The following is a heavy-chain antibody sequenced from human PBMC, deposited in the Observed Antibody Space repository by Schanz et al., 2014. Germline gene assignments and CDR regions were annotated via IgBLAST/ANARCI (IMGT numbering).Heavy chain of an antibody. J-gene: IGHJ4*02. CDR1: GFSFSTYG. CDR2: ISSSSMYI. Sequence: EVRLVASGGGLVKPGGSLRLSCAASGFSFSTYGLTWVRQAPGKGLEWVSCISSSSMYIYQADSVRGRFTISRDSAKNSVYLQMSSLRADDTAVYYCAKDLGSSGWDGWGQGTLVTVSS. CDR3: AKDLGSSGWDG. V-gene: IGHV3-21*04. D-gene: IGHD6-19*01.